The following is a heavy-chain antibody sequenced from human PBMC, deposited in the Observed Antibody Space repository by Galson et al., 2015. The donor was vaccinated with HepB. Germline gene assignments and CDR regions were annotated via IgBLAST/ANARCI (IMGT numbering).Heavy chain of an antibody. CDR2: ISYDGGKK. CDR1: GIAFSRSD. J-gene: IGHJ4*02. Sequence: SLRLSCAASGIAFSRSDMHWVRQAPGRGLEWVAIISYDGGKKYYAKSVQGRFTISRDNSESKLFLLMNNMRSEDTAMYYRTRAVREPDSGYFDSWGQGALVTVSS. CDR3: TRAVREPDSGYFDS. V-gene: IGHV3-30-3*01. D-gene: IGHD1-14*01.